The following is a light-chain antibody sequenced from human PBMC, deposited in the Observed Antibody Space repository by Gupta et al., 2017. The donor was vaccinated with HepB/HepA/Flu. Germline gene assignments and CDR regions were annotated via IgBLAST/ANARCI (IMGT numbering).Light chain of an antibody. V-gene: IGKV1-39*01. J-gene: IGKJ4*02. Sequence: DIQMNQSPSSLSASVGDRVTVTCRSSQTIGTLLNWYQLTPGRPPKLLIFGAFRLRSGVSSRFSGSGSGTEFSLTINNLQPEDFATYYCQLSHNTTFTFGGGTKVDI. CDR3: QLSHNTTFT. CDR2: GAF. CDR1: QTIGTL.